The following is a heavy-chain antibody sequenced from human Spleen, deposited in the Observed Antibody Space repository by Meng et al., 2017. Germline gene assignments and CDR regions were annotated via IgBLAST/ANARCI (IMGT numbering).Heavy chain of an antibody. Sequence: QVQRGESGAEVKKPGSSVKVSCKASGGTFSSYAISWVRQAPGQGLEWMGGINPKSGDTHYAQKFQARVTMTGDTSISTAYMELSGLRSDDTAMYYCARDEDISAAGKLFGDYWGQGTLVTVSS. V-gene: IGHV1-2*02. J-gene: IGHJ4*02. CDR1: GGTFSSYA. D-gene: IGHD6-13*01. CDR3: ARDEDISAAGKLFGDY. CDR2: INPKSGDT.